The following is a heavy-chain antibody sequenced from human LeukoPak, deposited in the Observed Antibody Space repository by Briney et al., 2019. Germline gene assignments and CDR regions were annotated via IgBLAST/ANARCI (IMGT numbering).Heavy chain of an antibody. Sequence: SETLSLTCTVSGGSLSSYYWSWVRQPPGKGLEWVGYIYYSGSTNYNPSLKSRVTISVDTSKNQFSLKLSSVTAADTAVYYCARALRGHYYDSSGYYYYFDYWGQGTLVTVSS. V-gene: IGHV4-59*01. CDR1: GGSLSSYY. D-gene: IGHD3-22*01. J-gene: IGHJ4*02. CDR2: IYYSGST. CDR3: ARALRGHYYDSSGYYYYFDY.